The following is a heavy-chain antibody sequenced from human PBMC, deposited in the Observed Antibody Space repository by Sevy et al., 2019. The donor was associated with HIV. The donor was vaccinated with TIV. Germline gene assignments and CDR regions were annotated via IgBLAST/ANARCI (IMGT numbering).Heavy chain of an antibody. J-gene: IGHJ4*02. CDR1: GFTFSSFG. Sequence: GGSLRLSCTASGFTFSSFGMHWVRQLPGKGLEWVTFIRYDGTDKYYAASVKGRFTISRDDSKNTLYLQMDSLRAEDTAIYYCAKDLAGPGRRYFDYWGQGTLVTVSS. CDR3: AKDLAGPGRRYFDY. CDR2: IRYDGTDK. V-gene: IGHV3-30*02. D-gene: IGHD6-13*01.